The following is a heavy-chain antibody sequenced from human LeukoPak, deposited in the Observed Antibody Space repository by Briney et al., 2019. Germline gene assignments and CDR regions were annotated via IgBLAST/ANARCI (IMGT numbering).Heavy chain of an antibody. V-gene: IGHV4-4*07. CDR3: ASVPYRNNDY. CDR2: IYTSGST. Sequence: SETLSLTCTVSGDSISSFYWSWIRQPAGKGLEWIGRIYTSGSTNYNPSLKSRVTMSVDTSKNQFSLNLSSVTAADTAVYYCASVPYRNNDYWGQGTLVTVSS. J-gene: IGHJ4*02. D-gene: IGHD1/OR15-1a*01. CDR1: GDSISSFY.